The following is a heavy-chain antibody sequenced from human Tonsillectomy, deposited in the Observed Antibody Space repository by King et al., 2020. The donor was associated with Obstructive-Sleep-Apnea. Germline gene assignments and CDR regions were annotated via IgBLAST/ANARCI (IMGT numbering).Heavy chain of an antibody. CDR1: GYTSTSYA. CDR2: INSGTGKT. D-gene: IGHD6-19*01. V-gene: IGHV1-3*01. J-gene: IGHJ3*02. Sequence: QLVQSGAEVKKPGASLKVSCKASGYTSTSYAMHWVRQAPGQRLEWMGGINSGTGKTKYSQKFQGRVTITRDTSARTAYMVLSSMRSEDTAVYYCARRGLGIAVAGGAFDIWGQGTMVTVSS. CDR3: ARRGLGIAVAGGAFDI.